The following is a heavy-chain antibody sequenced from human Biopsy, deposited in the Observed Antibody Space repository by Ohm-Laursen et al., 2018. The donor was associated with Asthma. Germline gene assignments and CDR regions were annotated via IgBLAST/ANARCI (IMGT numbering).Heavy chain of an antibody. Sequence: SLRLSCAASGFTFGDYWMSWVRQVPGKGLEWVANIKHDGSEKNHVDSLKGRFTISRDNAKNSLYLQMNSLRAEDTAVYYCARASIIYAGKGSHRNFYGLDVWGQGTTVTVSS. CDR2: IKHDGSEK. CDR3: ARASIIYAGKGSHRNFYGLDV. CDR1: GFTFGDYW. V-gene: IGHV3-7*01. D-gene: IGHD4-23*01. J-gene: IGHJ6*02.